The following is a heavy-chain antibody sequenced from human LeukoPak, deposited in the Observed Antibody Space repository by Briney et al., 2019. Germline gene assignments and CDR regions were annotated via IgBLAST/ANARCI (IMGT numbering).Heavy chain of an antibody. Sequence: PGGSLRLSCETSGFIFSDYYMSWLRQAPGKGLEWISYISGSGDIVHYADSVKGRFTISRGNDKNSLYLRMNSLRVEDTAIYYCASAVATLWGQGTLVTVS. CDR2: ISGSGDIV. D-gene: IGHD6-19*01. J-gene: IGHJ4*02. CDR3: ASAVATL. CDR1: GFIFSDYY. V-gene: IGHV3-11*01.